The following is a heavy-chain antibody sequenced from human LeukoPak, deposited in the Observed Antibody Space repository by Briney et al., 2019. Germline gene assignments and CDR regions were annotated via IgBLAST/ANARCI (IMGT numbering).Heavy chain of an antibody. D-gene: IGHD1-26*01. CDR3: AKVAEVGATGYYYYMDV. Sequence: GGSLRLSCAASGFTVSSNYMNWVRQAPGKGLEWVSVIYSGGSTYYADSVKGRFTISRDNSKNTLYLQMSSLRAEDTAVYYCAKVAEVGATGYYYYMDVWGKGTTVTISS. CDR1: GFTVSSNY. V-gene: IGHV3-66*01. CDR2: IYSGGST. J-gene: IGHJ6*03.